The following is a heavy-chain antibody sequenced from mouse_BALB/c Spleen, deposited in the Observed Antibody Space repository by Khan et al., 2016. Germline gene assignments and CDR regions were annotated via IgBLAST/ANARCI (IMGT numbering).Heavy chain of an antibody. Sequence: QVQLQQSGAELAKAGASVKMSCKASGYTFTSYWMHWVKQRLGQGLEWFAETNPTNGRTYYNEKFKSKATLTVDKSSSTAYMLLSGPTFEDSAVYYCARIKEIVASYVDWWGQGSTLTVST. V-gene: IGHV1S81*02. CDR2: TNPTNGRT. CDR1: GYTFTSYW. D-gene: IGHD1-1*01. J-gene: IGHJ2*01. CDR3: ARIKEIVASYVDW.